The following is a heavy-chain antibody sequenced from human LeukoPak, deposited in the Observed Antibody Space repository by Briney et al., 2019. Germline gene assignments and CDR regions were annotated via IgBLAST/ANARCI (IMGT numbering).Heavy chain of an antibody. Sequence: GGSLRLSCAASGFTFNSYAMRGLRQAPGKGLEWVSAISGSGGSTYYADSVKGRFTISRDNSKSTLYLQMNSLRAEDTAVYYCAKAFGIAAYWGQGTLVTVSS. CDR3: AKAFGIAAY. V-gene: IGHV3-23*01. J-gene: IGHJ1*01. CDR1: GFTFNSYA. CDR2: ISGSGGST. D-gene: IGHD6-13*01.